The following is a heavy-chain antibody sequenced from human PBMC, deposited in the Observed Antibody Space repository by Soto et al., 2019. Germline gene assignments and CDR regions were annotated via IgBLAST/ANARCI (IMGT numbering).Heavy chain of an antibody. CDR3: ARGYRSHYYYYGMDV. Sequence: GESLKISCQGSGYNFATHWIGWVRHKAGKGLEWMGIIFPGDAETRYSPSFQGHITISADKSISTAYLRWSSLKASDTAMYYCARGYRSHYYYYGMDVWGQGTTVTVSS. V-gene: IGHV5-51*01. J-gene: IGHJ6*02. D-gene: IGHD2-15*01. CDR2: IFPGDAET. CDR1: GYNFATHW.